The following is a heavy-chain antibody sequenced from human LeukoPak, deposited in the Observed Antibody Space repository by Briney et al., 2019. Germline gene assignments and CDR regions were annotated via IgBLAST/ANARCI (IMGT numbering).Heavy chain of an antibody. CDR3: AKDQQVGAAAYYFDS. CDR2: IANDEKDK. D-gene: IGHD2-2*01. CDR1: GFTFSRYG. V-gene: IGHV3-30*18. Sequence: GGSLRLSCAASGFTFSRYGLHWVRQAPGKGLEWVTVIANDEKDKKYADSVKGRFTISRDNSKSTLYLQMNSLRAEDTGVYYCAKDQQVGAAAYYFDSWGQGTLVTVSS. J-gene: IGHJ4*02.